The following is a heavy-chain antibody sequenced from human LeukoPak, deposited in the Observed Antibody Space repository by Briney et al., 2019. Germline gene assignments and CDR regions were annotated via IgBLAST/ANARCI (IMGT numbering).Heavy chain of an antibody. J-gene: IGHJ4*02. CDR2: IWSDGSYK. V-gene: IGHV3-33*08. CDR3: ARDFSLQLFDY. CDR1: GFTFRSYA. D-gene: IGHD5-24*01. Sequence: GGSLRLSCAASGFTFRSYAMSWVRQAPGKGLEWVAVIWSDGSYKYYADSVKGRFTISRDDSKNTLYLQMNSLRAEGTAVYYCARDFSLQLFDYWGQGTLVTVFS.